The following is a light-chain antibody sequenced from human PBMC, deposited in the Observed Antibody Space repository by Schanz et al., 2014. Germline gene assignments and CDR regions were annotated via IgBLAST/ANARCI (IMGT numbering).Light chain of an antibody. V-gene: IGLV2-14*03. Sequence: QSALTQPASVSGSPGQSITISCTGTSSDVGTYNYVSWYQQHPGKAPKLMIYDVSNRPSGVSNRFSGSKSGNTASLTISGLQAEDEAVYYCSSITTTSTPVFGGGTKLTVL. CDR1: SSDVGTYNY. CDR3: SSITTTSTPV. J-gene: IGLJ3*02. CDR2: DVS.